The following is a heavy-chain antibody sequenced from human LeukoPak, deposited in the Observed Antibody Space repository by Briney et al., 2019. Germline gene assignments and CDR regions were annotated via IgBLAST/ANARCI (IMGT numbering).Heavy chain of an antibody. J-gene: IGHJ4*02. CDR2: ISSSGSTI. D-gene: IGHD6-19*01. V-gene: IGHV3-48*03. Sequence: PGGSLRLSCAASGFTFSSYEMNWGRQAPGKGLEWVSYISSSGSTIYYADSVKGRFTISRDNAKNSLYLQMNSLRAEDTAVYYCARDRGSGWYVDYWGQGTLVTVSS. CDR3: ARDRGSGWYVDY. CDR1: GFTFSSYE.